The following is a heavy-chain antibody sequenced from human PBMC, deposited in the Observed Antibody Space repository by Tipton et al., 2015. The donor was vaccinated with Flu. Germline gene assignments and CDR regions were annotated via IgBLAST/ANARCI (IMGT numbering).Heavy chain of an antibody. CDR2: FYDSGSA. CDR3: ARHRVGLAVAGVDF. CDR1: GFSVSNNY. V-gene: IGHV4-59*08. Sequence: LRLSCAASGFSVSNNYLSWVRQAPGKGLEWIGYFYDSGSANYNPSLKSRVTISVDTSKNQFFLRLTSVTAADTAVYYCARHRVGLAVAGVDFWGQGTPVTVSS. D-gene: IGHD6-19*01. J-gene: IGHJ4*02.